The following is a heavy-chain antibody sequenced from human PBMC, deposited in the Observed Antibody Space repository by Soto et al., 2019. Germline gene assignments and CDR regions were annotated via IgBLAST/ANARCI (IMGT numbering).Heavy chain of an antibody. Sequence: SETLSLTCTVSGGSISSSSYYWGWIRQPPGKGLEWIGSIYYSVITYYNPSLKSRVTISVGPSKNQISLKISSVTAADPAVYYCARRRYCSSTSCYTRPPQYYDGMDVWGQGTTVTVSS. D-gene: IGHD2-2*01. J-gene: IGHJ6*02. CDR3: ARRRYCSSTSCYTRPPQYYDGMDV. CDR2: IYYSVIT. V-gene: IGHV4-39*01. CDR1: GGSISSSSYY.